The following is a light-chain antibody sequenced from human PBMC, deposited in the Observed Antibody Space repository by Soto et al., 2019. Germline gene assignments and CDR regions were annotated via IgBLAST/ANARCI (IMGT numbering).Light chain of an antibody. CDR2: AAS. Sequence: EIVLTQGPGPLSVSTGDRATLSCRSIQSVSSNYLSWYQQKPGQSPRLLIYAASSRATGIPDRISGSGSGTDFTLTISILQPEDFTTYYCLQYYNLPWTFGQGTKVDIK. CDR3: LQYYNLPWT. V-gene: IGKV3-20*01. J-gene: IGKJ1*01. CDR1: QSVSSNY.